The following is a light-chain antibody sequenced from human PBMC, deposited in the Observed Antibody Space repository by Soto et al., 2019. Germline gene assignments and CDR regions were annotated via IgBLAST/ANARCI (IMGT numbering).Light chain of an antibody. CDR1: SSDVGGSNY. J-gene: IGLJ1*01. CDR3: TSSTTDSLYV. CDR2: NVS. V-gene: IGLV2-14*01. Sequence: SALTQAASVSGSPGQSITISCTGTSSDVGGSNYVSWYQQFPGKVPKLLISNVSHRPSGVSSRFSGSKSGNTASLTISGLQAEDEADYFCTSSTTDSLYVFGTGTKLTVL.